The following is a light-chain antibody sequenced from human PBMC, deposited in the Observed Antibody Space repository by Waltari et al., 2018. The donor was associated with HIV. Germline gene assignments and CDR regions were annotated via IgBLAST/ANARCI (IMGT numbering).Light chain of an antibody. CDR3: QQLNSFPRT. Sequence: DIQLTQSPSFLSASVGDRVTITCRASQGISSYLAWYQQKPGKAPKLLIYAASTLQSGVPSRFSGSGSGTEFTLTISCLQPEDFATYYCQQLNSFPRTFGGGTKVETK. J-gene: IGKJ4*01. CDR1: QGISSY. V-gene: IGKV1-9*01. CDR2: AAS.